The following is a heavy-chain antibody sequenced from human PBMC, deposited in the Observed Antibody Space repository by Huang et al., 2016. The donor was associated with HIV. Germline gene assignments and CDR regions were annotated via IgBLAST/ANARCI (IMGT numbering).Heavy chain of an antibody. V-gene: IGHV3-7*01. CDR1: TFTFGAYW. Sequence: VESGGRSVQPGGSIKLSCVGSTFTFGAYWMSWVRQPTGKGLEWGANIKKDESEKDYGDSVKGRFNISRDNARKVLFLEMDDLRVEDTAIYFCATKTAGMDIWGQGTTVTVSS. J-gene: IGHJ6*02. CDR2: IKKDESEK. CDR3: ATKTAGMDI. D-gene: IGHD1-7*01.